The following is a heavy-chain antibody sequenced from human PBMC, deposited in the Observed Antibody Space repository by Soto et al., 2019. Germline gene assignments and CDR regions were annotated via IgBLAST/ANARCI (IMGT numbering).Heavy chain of an antibody. Sequence: DVQLLESGGGLVQPGGSLRLSCAASGFIFSKYAMIWVRQAPGKGQEWVSGITGSGNTIEYAASGKGRFTISRDNSRNTVDLQMNSLSAEDTGMYYCAKDDISGDGLWLVSDWGQGTLVTVS. D-gene: IGHD2-21*02. CDR2: ITGSGNTI. J-gene: IGHJ4*02. V-gene: IGHV3-23*01. CDR1: GFIFSKYA. CDR3: AKDDISGDGLWLVSD.